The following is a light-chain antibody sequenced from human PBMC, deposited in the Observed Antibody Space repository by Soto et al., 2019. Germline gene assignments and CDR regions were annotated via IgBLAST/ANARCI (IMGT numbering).Light chain of an antibody. J-gene: IGLJ2*01. Sequence: QSVLTQPPSVSGATGQRVTISCTGSSSNIGAGYDVQWYQQLPGTAPKLLIYGNSNRPSGVPDRFSGSKSGTSASLAITGLQAEDEADYYCQAWDTTTAIFGGGTKVTVL. CDR1: SSNIGAGYD. CDR3: QAWDTTTAI. CDR2: GNS. V-gene: IGLV1-40*01.